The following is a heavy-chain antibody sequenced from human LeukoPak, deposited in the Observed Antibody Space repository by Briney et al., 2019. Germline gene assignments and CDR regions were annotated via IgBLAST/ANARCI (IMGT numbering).Heavy chain of an antibody. V-gene: IGHV1-8*01. CDR2: MNPYNGNT. CDR1: GYTFTSYD. CDR3: ATGGLPYYSYYMDV. Sequence: GASVKVSCKASGYTFTSYDINWVRQATGQGLEGLGWMNPYNGNTGYAQKFQGRVTMTRNTSISTAYMEVSSLRPEDTAVYYCATGGLPYYSYYMDVWGKGTTVTVSS. J-gene: IGHJ6*03.